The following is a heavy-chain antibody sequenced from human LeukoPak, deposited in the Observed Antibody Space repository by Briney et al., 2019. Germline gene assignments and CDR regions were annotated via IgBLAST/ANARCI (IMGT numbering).Heavy chain of an antibody. D-gene: IGHD5-18*01. J-gene: IGHJ4*02. CDR2: ISSSNSTT. CDR1: GFTFSDYY. CDR3: ARDSLYSFGLNY. V-gene: IGHV3-11*04. Sequence: GGSLRLSCAASGFTFSDYYMNWIRQAPGKWLEWVSYISSSNSTTYYAESVRGRFTISRDNAKNSLYLQMNSLRAEDTAVYYCARDSLYSFGLNYWGQGTLVTVSS.